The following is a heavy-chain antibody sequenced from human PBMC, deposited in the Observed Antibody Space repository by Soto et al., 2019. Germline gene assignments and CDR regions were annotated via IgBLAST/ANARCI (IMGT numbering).Heavy chain of an antibody. V-gene: IGHV1-3*01. D-gene: IGHD3-3*01. J-gene: IGHJ6*02. CDR2: INAGNGNT. CDR1: GYTFTSYA. Sequence: ASVKVSCKASGYTFTSYAMHWVRQAPGQRLEWMGWINAGNGNTKYSQKFQGRVTITRDTSASTAYMELSSLRSEDTAVYYCARTTIFGVVIKPYYYYYGMDVWGQGTTVTVSS. CDR3: ARTTIFGVVIKPYYYYYGMDV.